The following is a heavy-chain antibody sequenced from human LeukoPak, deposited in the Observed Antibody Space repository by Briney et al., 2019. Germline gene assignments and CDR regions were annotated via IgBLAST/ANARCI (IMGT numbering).Heavy chain of an antibody. Sequence: GGSLRLSCTTSGFTFGDYGMSWVRQAPGKGLEWVGFIRSKAYGGTTENAASVKGRFTISRDDSKSIAYLQMNSLKTEDTAVYYCTGSFGELTFFDYWGLGTLVTASS. CDR1: GFTFGDYG. CDR2: IRSKAYGGTT. D-gene: IGHD3-10*01. V-gene: IGHV3-49*04. J-gene: IGHJ4*02. CDR3: TGSFGELTFFDY.